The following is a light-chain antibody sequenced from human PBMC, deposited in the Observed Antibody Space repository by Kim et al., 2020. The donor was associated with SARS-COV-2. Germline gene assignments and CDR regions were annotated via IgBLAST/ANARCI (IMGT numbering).Light chain of an antibody. Sequence: VGDRVPLPRRPRLGISRHLAWYQQKPGKAPELLIYTASTLQSGVPSRFSGSGSGTDFPLTLSSLQPEDFATYYCQQLHSYHITFGPGTRLEI. CDR2: TAS. CDR3: QQLHSYHIT. J-gene: IGKJ5*01. V-gene: IGKV1-9*01. CDR1: LGISRH.